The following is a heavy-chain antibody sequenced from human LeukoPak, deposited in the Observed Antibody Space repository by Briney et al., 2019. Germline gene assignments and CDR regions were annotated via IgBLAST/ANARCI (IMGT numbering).Heavy chain of an antibody. J-gene: IGHJ6*04. D-gene: IGHD3-10*01. Sequence: ASVKVSCKASGGTFSSYAISWVRQAPGQGLEWMGGIIPIFGTANYAQKFQGRVTITAAESPSTAYMELSSLRSEDTAVYYCARAGITMVRGVIRHYGMDVWGKGTTVTVSS. CDR2: IIPIFGTA. CDR3: ARAGITMVRGVIRHYGMDV. V-gene: IGHV1-69*13. CDR1: GGTFSSYA.